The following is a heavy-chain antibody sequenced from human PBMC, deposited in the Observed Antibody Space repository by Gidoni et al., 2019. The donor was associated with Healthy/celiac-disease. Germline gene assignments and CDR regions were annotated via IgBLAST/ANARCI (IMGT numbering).Heavy chain of an antibody. J-gene: IGHJ5*02. CDR2: IFSNDEK. V-gene: IGHV2-26*01. CDR3: ARIKEGHYANPNWFDP. CDR1: GFSLSNARMG. Sequence: QVTLKESGPVLVKPTETLTLTCTVSGFSLSNARMGVSWIRQPPGKALEWLAHIFSNDEKSYSTSLKSRLTISKDTSKSQVVLTMTNTDPVDTATYYCARIKEGHYANPNWFDPWGQGTLVTVSS. D-gene: IGHD3-16*01.